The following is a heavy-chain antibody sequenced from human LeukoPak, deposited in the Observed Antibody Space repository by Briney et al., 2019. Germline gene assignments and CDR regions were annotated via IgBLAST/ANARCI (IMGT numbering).Heavy chain of an antibody. Sequence: SETLSLTCTVSGGSISSGDYYWSWIRQPPGKGLEWIGYIYYSGSTYYNPSLKSRVTISVDTSKNQFSLKLSSVTAADTAVYYCARGGGYSNYVYYYYYGMDVWGQGTTVTVSS. CDR1: GGSISSGDYY. CDR3: ARGGGYSNYVYYYYYGMDV. D-gene: IGHD4-11*01. J-gene: IGHJ6*02. V-gene: IGHV4-30-4*01. CDR2: IYYSGST.